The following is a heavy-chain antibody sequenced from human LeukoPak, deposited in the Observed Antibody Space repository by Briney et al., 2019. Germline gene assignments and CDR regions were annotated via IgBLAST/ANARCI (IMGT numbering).Heavy chain of an antibody. Sequence: EGSLRLSCAASGFTASTYYMNWVRQAPGKGLEWVSIIYSGGTTYYADSVKGRFTISRDTSKNTLSLQMNSLRAEDTAVYFCARVGDHFHWNLDLWGRGTLVTVSS. CDR2: IYSGGTT. D-gene: IGHD3-3*02. CDR3: ARVGDHFHWNLDL. CDR1: GFTASTYY. V-gene: IGHV3-53*01. J-gene: IGHJ2*01.